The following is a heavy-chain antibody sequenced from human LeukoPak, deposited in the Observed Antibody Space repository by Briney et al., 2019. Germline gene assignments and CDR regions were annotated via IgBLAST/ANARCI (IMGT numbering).Heavy chain of an antibody. CDR3: AKGGVLLWFGDSAFDI. CDR1: GFTFSSYE. CDR2: ISYDGSKK. D-gene: IGHD3-10*01. V-gene: IGHV3-30*18. Sequence: GGSLRLSCAASGFTFSSYEMNWVRQAPGKGLEWVAVISYDGSKKYYADSVKGRFTISRDNSKNTLYLQLNSLRAEDTAVYYCAKGGVLLWFGDSAFDIWGQGTMITVSS. J-gene: IGHJ3*02.